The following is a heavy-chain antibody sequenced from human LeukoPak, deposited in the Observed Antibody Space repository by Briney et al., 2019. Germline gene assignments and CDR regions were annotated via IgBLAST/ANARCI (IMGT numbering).Heavy chain of an antibody. CDR3: ARGMVAANYYLDY. Sequence: GGSLRLSCAASGFTFSSYSMNWVRQAPGKGLEWVSSISSSSSYIYYADSVKGRFTISRDNAKNSLYLQMNSLRAEDTAVYYCARGMVAANYYLDYWGQGTLVTVSS. D-gene: IGHD2-15*01. CDR1: GFTFSSYS. J-gene: IGHJ4*02. CDR2: ISSSSSYI. V-gene: IGHV3-21*01.